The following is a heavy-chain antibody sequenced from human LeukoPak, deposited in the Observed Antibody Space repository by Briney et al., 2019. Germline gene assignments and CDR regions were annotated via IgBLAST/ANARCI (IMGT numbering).Heavy chain of an antibody. Sequence: PGGSPRLSCAASGFTFSSYGMSWVRQAPGKGLEWVSAISGSGGSTYYADPVKGRFTISRDNSKNTLYLQMNSLRAEDTAVYYCAKVAGSGYYYGFEEYYFDYWGQGTLVTVSS. CDR2: ISGSGGST. D-gene: IGHD3-22*01. CDR1: GFTFSSYG. CDR3: AKVAGSGYYYGFEEYYFDY. V-gene: IGHV3-23*01. J-gene: IGHJ4*02.